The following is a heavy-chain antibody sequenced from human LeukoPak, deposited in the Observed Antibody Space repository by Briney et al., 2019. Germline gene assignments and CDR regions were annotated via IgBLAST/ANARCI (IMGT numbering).Heavy chain of an antibody. D-gene: IGHD3-22*01. V-gene: IGHV3-11*01. Sequence: PGGSLRLSCAASGFTSSSYAMSWIRQAPGKGLEWVSYISSSGSTIYYADSVKGRFTISRDNAKNSLYLQMNSLRAEDTAVYYCARDSPPYYYDSSGRRDYYYYYMDVWGKGTTVTISS. CDR2: ISSSGSTI. CDR3: ARDSPPYYYDSSGRRDYYYYYMDV. J-gene: IGHJ6*03. CDR1: GFTSSSYA.